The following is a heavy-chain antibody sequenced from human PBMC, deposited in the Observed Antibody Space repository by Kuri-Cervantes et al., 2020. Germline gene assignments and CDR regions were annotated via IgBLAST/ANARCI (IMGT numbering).Heavy chain of an antibody. V-gene: IGHV5-51*01. J-gene: IGHJ3*02. CDR1: GYIFTTYW. CDR3: ARPMVRGVSDAFDI. Sequence: KVSCKGSGYIFTTYWIVWVRQMPGRGLEWMGIIYPGDSDTRYSPSFQGQVTISADKSISTAYLQWSSLKASDTAMYYCARPMVRGVSDAFDIWGQGTMVTVSS. CDR2: IYPGDSDT. D-gene: IGHD3-10*01.